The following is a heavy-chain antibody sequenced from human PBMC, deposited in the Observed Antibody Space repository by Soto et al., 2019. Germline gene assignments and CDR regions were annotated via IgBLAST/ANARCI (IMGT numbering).Heavy chain of an antibody. Sequence: SETLSLTCTVSGVSISSTSYNWGWIRPPPGQGLEWIGTLDYSETAHYNPSLNSRINISADPSKNQGSLTLTSVNAADTALYYCARQGSYWGQGALVTVSS. CDR1: GVSISSTSYN. CDR3: ARQGSY. V-gene: IGHV4-39*01. CDR2: LDYSETA. J-gene: IGHJ4*02.